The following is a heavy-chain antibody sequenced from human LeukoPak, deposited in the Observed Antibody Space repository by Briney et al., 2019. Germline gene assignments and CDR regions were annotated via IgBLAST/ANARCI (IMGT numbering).Heavy chain of an antibody. J-gene: IGHJ4*02. CDR3: AKEDSYNWNHLDS. Sequence: PGGSLRLSCAASGFTFSSYGMHWVRQAPGKGLEWVAVISYDGSNKYYADSVKGRFTISRDNSKNTLYLQMSSLRPEDTAVYYCAKEDSYNWNHLDSWGQGTLVTVSS. V-gene: IGHV3-30*18. CDR1: GFTFSSYG. D-gene: IGHD1-14*01. CDR2: ISYDGSNK.